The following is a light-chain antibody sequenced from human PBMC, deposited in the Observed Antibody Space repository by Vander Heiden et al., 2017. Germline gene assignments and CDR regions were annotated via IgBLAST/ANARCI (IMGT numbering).Light chain of an antibody. Sequence: QSVLTQPPSASGTPGQRVTISCSGSSSNIGSNTVNWYQHLPGTAPKLLIYTNTPRPSGVPDRFSGSKSGTSASLAISGLQSEDEADYYCAAWDDSLNGPVFGGGTKLTVL. CDR2: TNT. CDR1: SSNIGSNT. J-gene: IGLJ3*02. V-gene: IGLV1-44*01. CDR3: AAWDDSLNGPV.